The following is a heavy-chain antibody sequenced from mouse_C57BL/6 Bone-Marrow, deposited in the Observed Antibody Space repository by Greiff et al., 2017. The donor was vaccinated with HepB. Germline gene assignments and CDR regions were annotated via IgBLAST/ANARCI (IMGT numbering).Heavy chain of an antibody. J-gene: IGHJ3*01. Sequence: QVQLQQSGAELVRPGTSVKMSCKASGYTFTNYWIGWAKQRPGHGLEWIGDIYPGGGYTNYNEKFKGKATLTADKSSSRAYMQFSSLTSEDSAIYYCANYYGSSWFAYWGQGTLVTVSA. V-gene: IGHV1-63*01. CDR1: GYTFTNYW. CDR2: IYPGGGYT. CDR3: ANYYGSSWFAY. D-gene: IGHD1-1*01.